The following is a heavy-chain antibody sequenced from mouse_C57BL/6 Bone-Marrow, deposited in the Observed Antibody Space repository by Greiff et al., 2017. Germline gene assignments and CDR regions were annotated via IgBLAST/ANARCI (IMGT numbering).Heavy chain of an antibody. V-gene: IGHV1-7*01. CDR2: INPSSGYT. CDR3: ARNYYGSSDVDY. CDR1: GYTFTSYG. D-gene: IGHD1-1*01. J-gene: IGHJ2*01. Sequence: VQLQQSGAELAKPGASVTLSCKASGYTFTSYGMHWVKQRPGQGLEWIGYINPSSGYTTYNQKFKDKATLTADKSSSTAYMELRSLTSEDSAVYDCARNYYGSSDVDYWGQGTTLTVSS.